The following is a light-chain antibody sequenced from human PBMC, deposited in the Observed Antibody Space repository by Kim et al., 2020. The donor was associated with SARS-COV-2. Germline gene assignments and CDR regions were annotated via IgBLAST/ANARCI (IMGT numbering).Light chain of an antibody. J-gene: IGLJ3*02. V-gene: IGLV6-57*03. CDR1: NGSLASHN. CDR3: QSYDSSNSWV. CDR2: DDN. Sequence: KTVNMFWSRENGSLASHNVQWYQQRQVGAPNTVNNDDNPGPSGVPYRFSGPIDSSSNSGSHTISGLKTDAEADYYCQSYDSSNSWVFGGGDQLTVL.